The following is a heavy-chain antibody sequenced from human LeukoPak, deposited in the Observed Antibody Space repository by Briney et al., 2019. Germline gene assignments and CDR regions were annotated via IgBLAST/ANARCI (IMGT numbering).Heavy chain of an antibody. CDR2: INYSGIT. V-gene: IGHV4-39*01. Sequence: SETLSLTCTVSGGAISNDNFYWGWIRQPPGKGLEWIGSINYSGITYYNPSLKSRVTISLDTSKTQFSLKLSSVTAADTAVYYCARLPDYWSQGTLVTVSS. J-gene: IGHJ4*02. CDR3: ARLPDY. CDR1: GGAISNDNFY.